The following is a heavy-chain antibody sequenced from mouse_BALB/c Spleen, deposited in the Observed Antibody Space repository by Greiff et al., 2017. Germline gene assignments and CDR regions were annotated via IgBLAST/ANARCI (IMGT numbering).Heavy chain of an antibody. J-gene: IGHJ3*01. V-gene: IGHV5-12-2*01. CDR2: ISNGGGST. D-gene: IGHD1-1*01. Sequence: EVQGVESGGGLVQPGGSLKLSCAASGFTFSSYTMSWVRQTPEKRLEWVAYISNGGGSTYYPDTVKGRFTISRDNAKNTLYLQMSSLKSEDTAMYYCARQGYGSPFAYWGQGTLVTVSA. CDR1: GFTFSSYT. CDR3: ARQGYGSPFAY.